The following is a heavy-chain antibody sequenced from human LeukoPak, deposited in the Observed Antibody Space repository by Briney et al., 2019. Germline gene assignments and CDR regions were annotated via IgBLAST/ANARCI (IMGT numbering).Heavy chain of an antibody. Sequence: GSLRLSCAASGFTFSSYAMHWVRQAPGKGLEWVAVISYDGSNKYYADSVKGRFTISRDNSKNTLYLQMNSLRAEDTAVYYCAKDGPMVRGVISPTLYYFDYWGQGTLVTVSS. CDR2: ISYDGSNK. D-gene: IGHD3-10*01. CDR3: AKDGPMVRGVISPTLYYFDY. CDR1: GFTFSSYA. J-gene: IGHJ4*02. V-gene: IGHV3-30*04.